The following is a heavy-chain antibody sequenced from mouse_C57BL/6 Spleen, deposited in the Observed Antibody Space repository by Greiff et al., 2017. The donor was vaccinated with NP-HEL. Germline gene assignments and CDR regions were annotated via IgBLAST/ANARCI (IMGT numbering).Heavy chain of an antibody. D-gene: IGHD1-1*01. V-gene: IGHV1-54*01. CDR2: INPGSGGT. J-gene: IGHJ2*01. CDR1: GYAFTNYL. Sequence: QVQLQQSGAELVRPGTSVKVSCKASGYAFTNYLIEWVKQRPGQGLEWIGVINPGSGGTNYNEKFKGKATLTADKSSSTAYMQLSSLTSEDSAVYFCARGDKTVVDYWGQGTTLTVSS. CDR3: ARGDKTVVDY.